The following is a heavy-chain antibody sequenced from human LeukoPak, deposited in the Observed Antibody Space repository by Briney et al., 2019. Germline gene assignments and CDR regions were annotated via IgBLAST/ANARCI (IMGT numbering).Heavy chain of an antibody. D-gene: IGHD5-18*01. CDR1: GGTFSSYA. Sequence: SVKVSCKASGGTFSSYAISWVRQAPGQGLEWMGGIVPIFGTANYAQKFQGRVTITADESTSTAYMELSSLRSEDTAVYYCARDLGRGYSYGGNYYYYGMDVWGQGTTVTVSS. CDR3: ARDLGRGYSYGGNYYYYGMDV. CDR2: IVPIFGTA. J-gene: IGHJ6*02. V-gene: IGHV1-69*13.